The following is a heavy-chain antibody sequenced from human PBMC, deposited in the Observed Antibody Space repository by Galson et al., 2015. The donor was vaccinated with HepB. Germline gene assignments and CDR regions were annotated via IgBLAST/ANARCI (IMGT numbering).Heavy chain of an antibody. Sequence: SLRLSCAASGFAFSSYWMHWVRQAPGKGLVWVSRINSDGSSTSYADSVKGRFTISRDNAKNTLYLQMNSLRAEDTAVYYCARSRIYYDSSGYLFSGMDVWGQGTTVTVSS. CDR3: ARSRIYYDSSGYLFSGMDV. CDR1: GFAFSSYW. V-gene: IGHV3-74*01. CDR2: INSDGSST. D-gene: IGHD3-22*01. J-gene: IGHJ6*02.